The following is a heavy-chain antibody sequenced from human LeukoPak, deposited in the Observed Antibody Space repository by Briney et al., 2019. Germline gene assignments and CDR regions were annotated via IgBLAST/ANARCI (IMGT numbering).Heavy chain of an antibody. Sequence: SETLSLTCTISGYSISSGYYWGWIRQPPGKGLEWIGSIYHSGSTYYNPSLKSRVTISVDTSKNQFSLKLSSVTAADTAVYYCARHRSGWLQSSFDYWGQGTLVTVSS. D-gene: IGHD5-24*01. J-gene: IGHJ4*02. V-gene: IGHV4-38-2*02. CDR2: IYHSGST. CDR1: GYSISSGYY. CDR3: ARHRSGWLQSSFDY.